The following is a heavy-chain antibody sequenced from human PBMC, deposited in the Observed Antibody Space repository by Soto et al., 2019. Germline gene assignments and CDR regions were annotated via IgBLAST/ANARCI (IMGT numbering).Heavy chain of an antibody. Sequence: GESLKISCKGSGYSFTSYWIGWVRQLPGKGLEWMGIIYPGDSDTRYSPSFQGQVTISADKSISTAYLQWSSLKASDTAMYYCARQPPRIAAAGPVYYYWMAVWGEGSTATVSS. J-gene: IGHJ6*04. CDR3: ARQPPRIAAAGPVYYYWMAV. V-gene: IGHV5-51*01. D-gene: IGHD6-13*01. CDR2: IYPGDSDT. CDR1: GYSFTSYW.